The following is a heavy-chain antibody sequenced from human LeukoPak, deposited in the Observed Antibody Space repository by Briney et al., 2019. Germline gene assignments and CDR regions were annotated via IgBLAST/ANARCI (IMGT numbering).Heavy chain of an antibody. D-gene: IGHD3-16*02. V-gene: IGHV1-46*01. CDR3: ARDRRGNDYVWGSYRYIGYFDY. Sequence: GASVKVSCKASGYTFISYYMHWVRQAPGQGLEWMGIINPSGGSTSYAQKFQGRVTMTRDTSTSTVYMELSSLRSEDTAVYYCARDRRGNDYVWGSYRYIGYFDYWGQGTLVTVSS. J-gene: IGHJ4*02. CDR2: INPSGGST. CDR1: GYTFISYY.